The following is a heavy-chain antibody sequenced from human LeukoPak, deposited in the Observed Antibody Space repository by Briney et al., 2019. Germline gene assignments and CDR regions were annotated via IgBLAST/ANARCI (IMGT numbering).Heavy chain of an antibody. CDR2: INWNGDDT. J-gene: IGHJ4*02. Sequence: GGSLRLSCAASGFIFHDSVMHWVRHAPGKGLEWVSGINWNGDDTTYADSVKGRFTISRDNAKNSLYLQINSLRAEDTALYYCVRGGELVGSYFDYWGPGTLVTVSS. CDR1: GFIFHDSV. D-gene: IGHD3-16*01. V-gene: IGHV3-20*04. CDR3: VRGGELVGSYFDY.